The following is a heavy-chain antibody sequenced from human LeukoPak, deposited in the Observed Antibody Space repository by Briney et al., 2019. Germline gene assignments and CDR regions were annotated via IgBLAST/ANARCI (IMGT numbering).Heavy chain of an antibody. CDR2: IKQDGSEK. CDR3: AREYSGYDGQQDAFDI. D-gene: IGHD5-12*01. J-gene: IGHJ3*02. V-gene: IGHV3-7*01. CDR1: GFSFSSNY. Sequence: PGGSLRLSCAASGFSFSSNYMSWVRQAPGKGLEWVANIKQDGSEKYYVDSVKGRFTSSRDNAKNSLYLQMNRLRAEDTAVYYCAREYSGYDGQQDAFDIWGQGTMVTVSS.